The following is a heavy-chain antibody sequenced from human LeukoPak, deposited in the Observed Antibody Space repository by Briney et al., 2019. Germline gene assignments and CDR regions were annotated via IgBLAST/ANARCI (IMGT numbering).Heavy chain of an antibody. Sequence: PGRSLRLSCAASGFTFDDYAMHWVRQAPGKGLEWVSGISWNSGNIGYADSVKGRFIISRDNAKNSLYLRMNSLRAEDTALYYCAKDGRGAYYDSSGYPYFDYWGQGTLVTVSS. J-gene: IGHJ4*02. CDR3: AKDGRGAYYDSSGYPYFDY. CDR1: GFTFDDYA. V-gene: IGHV3-9*01. CDR2: ISWNSGNI. D-gene: IGHD3-22*01.